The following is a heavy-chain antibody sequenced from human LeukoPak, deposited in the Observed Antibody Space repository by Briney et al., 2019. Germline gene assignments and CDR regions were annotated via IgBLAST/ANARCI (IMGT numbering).Heavy chain of an antibody. CDR1: GGSISSYY. D-gene: IGHD3-10*01. CDR3: ARHGSGLLWFGENNWFDP. CDR2: ICYSGST. Sequence: SETLSLTCTVSGGSISSYYWSWIRQPPGKGLEWIGYICYSGSTNYNPSLKSRVTISVDTSKNQFSLKLSSVTAADTAVYYCARHGSGLLWFGENNWFDPWGQGTLVTVSS. J-gene: IGHJ5*02. V-gene: IGHV4-59*08.